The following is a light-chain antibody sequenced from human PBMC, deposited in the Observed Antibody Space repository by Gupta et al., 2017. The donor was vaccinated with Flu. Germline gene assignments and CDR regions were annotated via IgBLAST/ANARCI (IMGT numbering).Light chain of an antibody. Sequence: DIVLTQSPATLSLSPGERVTISCRASQGVSSYLDWYQQKPGQAPRLLIYDASNRATGIPARFSGSGSGTDFTLTISSLEPEDFAVYYCQQRSNWLGTFGPGTKVDIK. CDR3: QQRSNWLGT. J-gene: IGKJ3*01. CDR1: QGVSSY. CDR2: DAS. V-gene: IGKV3-11*01.